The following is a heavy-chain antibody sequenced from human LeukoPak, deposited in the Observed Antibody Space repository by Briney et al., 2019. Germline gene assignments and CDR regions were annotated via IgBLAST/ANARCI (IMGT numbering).Heavy chain of an antibody. CDR2: ISAYNGNT. J-gene: IGHJ4*02. Sequence: ASVKVSCXASGYTFTSYGISWVRQAPGQGLEWMGWISAYNGNTNYAQKLQGRVTMTTDTPTSTAYMELRSLRSDDTAVYYCARVGSSSWYPLPFDYWGQGTLVTVSS. D-gene: IGHD6-13*01. V-gene: IGHV1-18*01. CDR1: GYTFTSYG. CDR3: ARVGSSSWYPLPFDY.